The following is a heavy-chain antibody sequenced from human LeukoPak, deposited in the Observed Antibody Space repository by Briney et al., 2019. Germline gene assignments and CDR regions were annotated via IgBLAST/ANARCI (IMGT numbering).Heavy chain of an antibody. V-gene: IGHV1-8*02. J-gene: IGHJ4*02. Sequence: ASVKVSCKASGYTFTGYYMHWVRQAPGQGLEWMGWMNPNSGNTGYAQKFQGRVTMTRNTSISTAYMELSSLRSEDTAVYYCAREARGAAAPFDYWGQGTLVTVSS. CDR3: AREARGAAAPFDY. CDR2: MNPNSGNT. D-gene: IGHD6-13*01. CDR1: GYTFTGYY.